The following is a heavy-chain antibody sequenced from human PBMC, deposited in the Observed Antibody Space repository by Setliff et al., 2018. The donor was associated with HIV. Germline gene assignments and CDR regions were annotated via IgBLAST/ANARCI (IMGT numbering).Heavy chain of an antibody. V-gene: IGHV4-39*02. J-gene: IGHJ6*03. Sequence: SETLSLTCAATGVAISGSTYYWAWIRQSPGRGLQWIGSVHYTGSSYRNPSLKSRLTISIDTSRNHFSLNLTTVTAADTAVYYCAMTSRLFDWGYMDVWGKGTTVTVSS. CDR1: GVAISGSTYY. CDR2: VHYTGSS. D-gene: IGHD3-9*01. CDR3: AMTSRLFDWGYMDV.